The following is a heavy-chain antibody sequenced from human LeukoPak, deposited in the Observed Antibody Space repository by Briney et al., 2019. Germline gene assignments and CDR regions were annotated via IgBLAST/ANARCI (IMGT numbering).Heavy chain of an antibody. V-gene: IGHV1-69-2*01. J-gene: IGHJ4*02. D-gene: IGHD6-19*01. CDR1: GYTFTDYY. CDR2: VDPEDGET. CDR3: ATEPPKGQWLAFDY. Sequence: ASVKVSCKVSGYTFTDYYMHWVRQAPGKGLEWMGLVDPEDGETIYAEKFQGRVTITADTSTDTAYMELSSLRSEDTAVYYCATEPPKGQWLAFDYWGQGTLVTVSS.